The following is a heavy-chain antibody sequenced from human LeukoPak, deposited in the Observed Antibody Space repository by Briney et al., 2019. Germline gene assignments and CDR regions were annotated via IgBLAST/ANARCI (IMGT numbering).Heavy chain of an antibody. Sequence: ASVKVSCKASGYTFTSYGISWVRQAPGQGLEWMGWISAYNGNTNYAQKLQDRVTMTTDTSTNTAYMELRSLRSDDTAVYYCARDLRSPRGCPGNYWGQGTLVTVSS. CDR2: ISAYNGNT. D-gene: IGHD6-19*01. V-gene: IGHV1-18*01. CDR1: GYTFTSYG. J-gene: IGHJ4*02. CDR3: ARDLRSPRGCPGNY.